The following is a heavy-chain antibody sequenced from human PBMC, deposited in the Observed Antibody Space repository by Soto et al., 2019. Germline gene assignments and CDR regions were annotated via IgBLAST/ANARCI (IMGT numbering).Heavy chain of an antibody. D-gene: IGHD7-27*01. CDR1: GFTFSTYG. CDR2: ISYNGGST. CDR3: ARTNDYNWGINWVDY. J-gene: IGHJ4*02. Sequence: PGGSLRLSCAASGFTFSTYGMTWVRQAPGKGLAWVSGISYNGGSTYYADSVKGRFTISRDNSKNTLYLQMNNLRAEDTAVYYCARTNDYNWGINWVDYWGQGT. V-gene: IGHV3-23*01.